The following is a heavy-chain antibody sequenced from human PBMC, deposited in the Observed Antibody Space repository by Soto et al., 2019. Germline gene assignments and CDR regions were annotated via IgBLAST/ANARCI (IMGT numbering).Heavy chain of an antibody. D-gene: IGHD3-10*01. J-gene: IGHJ5*02. CDR3: ARGPSMGWFDP. Sequence: SETLSLTCAVYGGSFSGYYWSWIRQPPWKGLEWIGEINHSGSTNYNPSLKSRVTISVDTSKNQFSLKLSSVTAADTAVYYCARGPSMGWFDPWGQGTLVTVSS. CDR1: GGSFSGYY. CDR2: INHSGST. V-gene: IGHV4-34*01.